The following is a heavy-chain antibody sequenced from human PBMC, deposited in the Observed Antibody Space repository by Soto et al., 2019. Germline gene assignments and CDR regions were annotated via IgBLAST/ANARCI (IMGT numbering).Heavy chain of an antibody. CDR3: AKGYYDFWSGPLYY. D-gene: IGHD3-3*01. J-gene: IGHJ4*02. Sequence: GGSLRLSCAASGFTFISYGMHWVRQAPGKGLEWVAVISYDGSNKYYADSVKGRFTISRDNSKNTLYLQMNSLRAEDTAVYYCAKGYYDFWSGPLYYWGQGTLVTVSS. CDR2: ISYDGSNK. V-gene: IGHV3-30*18. CDR1: GFTFISYG.